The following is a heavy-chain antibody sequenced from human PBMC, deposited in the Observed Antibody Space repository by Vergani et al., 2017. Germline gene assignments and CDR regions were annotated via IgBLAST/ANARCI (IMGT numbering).Heavy chain of an antibody. Sequence: QVQLVQSGAEVKKPGASVKVSCKASGYTFTGYYMHWVRQAPGQGLEWMGWINPNSGGTNYAQKFQGRVTMTRDTSISTAYMELSRLRSDDTAVYYCARGCYYDSSGYYMMDYYGMDVWGQGTTVTVSS. CDR1: GYTFTGYY. D-gene: IGHD3-22*01. CDR3: ARGCYYDSSGYYMMDYYGMDV. CDR2: INPNSGGT. J-gene: IGHJ6*02. V-gene: IGHV1-2*02.